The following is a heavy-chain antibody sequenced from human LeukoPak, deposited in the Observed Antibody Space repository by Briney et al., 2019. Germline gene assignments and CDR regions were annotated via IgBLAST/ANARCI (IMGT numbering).Heavy chain of an antibody. CDR1: GITFSNYA. D-gene: IGHD1-7*01. CDR2: ISSNGDAT. CDR3: VRVGNYGEFDY. J-gene: IGHJ4*02. Sequence: GGSLRHSCAASGITFSNYALHWVRQAPGKGLEYVSAISSNGDATFYANSVKGRFTISRDNSKNTLYLQMGSLSAEDMAVYYCVRVGNYGEFDYWGQGTLVTVSS. V-gene: IGHV3-64*01.